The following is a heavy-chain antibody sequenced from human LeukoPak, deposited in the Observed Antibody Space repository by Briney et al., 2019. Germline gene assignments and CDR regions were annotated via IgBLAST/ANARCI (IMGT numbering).Heavy chain of an antibody. J-gene: IGHJ3*02. CDR2: SSGSGGST. V-gene: IGHV3-23*01. CDR3: AKTYYYDSSGYYFDAFDI. CDR1: GFTFSSYA. D-gene: IGHD3-22*01. Sequence: GGSLSLSCAASGFTFSSYAMSWVRQAPGKGLEWVSASSGSGGSTYYADSVKGRFTISRDNSKNTLYLQMNSLRAEDTAVYYCAKTYYYDSSGYYFDAFDIWGQGTMVTVSS.